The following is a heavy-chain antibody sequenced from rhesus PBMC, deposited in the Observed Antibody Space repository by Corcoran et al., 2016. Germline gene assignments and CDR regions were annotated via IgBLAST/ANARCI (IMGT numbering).Heavy chain of an antibody. Sequence: QVQLQESGPGLVKPLETLSLTCAVSGGSISRNYRSWIRQPPGKGLEWIGYIYGSGSSTNYNPSLKSRVTLSVDTSKNQFSLKLSSVTAADTAVYYCARAPRRWLVVDGYNRFDVWGAGVLVTVSS. CDR2: IYGSGSST. D-gene: IGHD6-37*01. CDR1: GGSISRNY. J-gene: IGHJ5-1*01. V-gene: IGHV4S11*01. CDR3: ARAPRRWLVVDGYNRFDV.